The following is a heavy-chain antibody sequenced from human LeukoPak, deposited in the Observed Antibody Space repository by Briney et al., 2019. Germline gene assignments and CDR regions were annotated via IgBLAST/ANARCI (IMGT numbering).Heavy chain of an antibody. V-gene: IGHV3-64*01. J-gene: IGHJ3*02. CDR2: ISNSGSSA. CDR1: GFTFSTYG. CDR3: ARYFGDYRAFDI. D-gene: IGHD4-17*01. Sequence: GGSLRLSCAASGFTFSTYGMHWVRQPPGKGVEYVSGISNSGSSAYYANSVKGRFTISRDNSKNTLYLQMGSLRAEDVAIYFCARYFGDYRAFDIWGQGTMVTVSS.